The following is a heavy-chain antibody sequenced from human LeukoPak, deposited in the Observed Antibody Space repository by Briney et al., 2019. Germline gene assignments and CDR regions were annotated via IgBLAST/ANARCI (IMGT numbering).Heavy chain of an antibody. J-gene: IGHJ3*02. CDR3: ASRYCSSSTSCYAEDAFDI. CDR1: GYTFTSYD. Sequence: ASVKVSCKASGYTFTSYDINWVRQATGQGLEWMGWINAYNDNTNYAQKLQGRVTMTTDTSTSTAYMELRSLRSDDTAVYYCASRYCSSSTSCYAEDAFDIWGQGTMVTVSS. V-gene: IGHV1-18*01. D-gene: IGHD2-2*01. CDR2: INAYNDNT.